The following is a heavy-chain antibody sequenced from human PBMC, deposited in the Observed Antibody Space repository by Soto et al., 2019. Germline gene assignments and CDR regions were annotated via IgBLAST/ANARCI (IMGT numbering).Heavy chain of an antibody. CDR2: IFSTEST. CDR3: AGMPYTSGLRFDP. Sequence: SETLSLTCTVSGDSISSGSYCWSWIRQHPGKGLEWIGYIFSTESTSYNPSLKSRVLISLDTSKNQFSLTVNSVTAADTAVYYCAGMPYTSGLRFDPWGPGTLVTVSS. J-gene: IGHJ5*02. D-gene: IGHD6-19*01. CDR1: GDSISSGSYC. V-gene: IGHV4-31*03.